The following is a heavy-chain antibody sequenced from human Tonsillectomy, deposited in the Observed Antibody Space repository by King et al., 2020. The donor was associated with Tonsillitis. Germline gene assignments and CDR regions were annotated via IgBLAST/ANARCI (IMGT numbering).Heavy chain of an antibody. D-gene: IGHD6-6*01. CDR3: ARVPGEEYSSLGYMDV. CDR2: INHSGST. J-gene: IGHJ6*03. Sequence: VQLQQWGAGLLKPSETLSLTCAVYGGSFSGYYWSWIRQPPGKGLEWIGEINHSGSTNYNPSLKSRVTISVDTSKNQFSLKLSSVTAADTAVYYCARVPGEEYSSLGYMDVWGKGTTVTVSS. CDR1: GGSFSGYY. V-gene: IGHV4-34*01.